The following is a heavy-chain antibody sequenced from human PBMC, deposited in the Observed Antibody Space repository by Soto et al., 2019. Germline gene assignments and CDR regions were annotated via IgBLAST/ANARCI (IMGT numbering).Heavy chain of an antibody. J-gene: IGHJ4*02. CDR1: GDSVSSNSAA. CDR3: ARDLPGFHSALDY. CDR2: TYYRSKWLN. D-gene: IGHD4-4*01. V-gene: IGHV6-1*01. Sequence: QVPLHQSGPGLVKPSHTLSLTCAISGDSVSSNSAAWNWIRQSPSRGLEWLGRTYYRSKWLNDYAVSMQSRITIIPDTSKDQFSLQLNSVTPEDTAVYYCARDLPGFHSALDYWGQGTLVTVSS.